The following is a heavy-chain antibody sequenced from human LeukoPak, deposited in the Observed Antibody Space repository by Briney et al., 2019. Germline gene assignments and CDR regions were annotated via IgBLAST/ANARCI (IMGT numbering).Heavy chain of an antibody. V-gene: IGHV1-18*03. D-gene: IGHD1-26*01. CDR3: ARDPPRWATVWAFDI. CDR1: GYTFTNYG. J-gene: IGHJ3*02. Sequence: ASVKVSCKAFGYTFTNYGITWVRQVAGQGLEWMGWTSSYNGKTNYVQKFQGRVAMSADPSKNTAYMELRSLTSDDMGIYYCARDPPRWATVWAFDIWGQGTMVTVSS. CDR2: TSSYNGKT.